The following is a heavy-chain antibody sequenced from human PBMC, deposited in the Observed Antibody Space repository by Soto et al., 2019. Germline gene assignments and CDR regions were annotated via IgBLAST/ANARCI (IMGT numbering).Heavy chain of an antibody. CDR3: ARVSPSSRAAEP. D-gene: IGHD6-13*01. J-gene: IGHJ4*02. CDR1: GYTFTSYG. CDR2: ISAYNGNT. Sequence: QVQLVQSGAEVKKPGASVRVSCKASGYTFTSYGISWVRQAPGQGLEWMGWISAYNGNTNYAQSLQGRVTMTPATSPTTASMELRSLTSDGTAAYCCARVSPSSRAAEPWGQGTLVTVS. V-gene: IGHV1-18*01.